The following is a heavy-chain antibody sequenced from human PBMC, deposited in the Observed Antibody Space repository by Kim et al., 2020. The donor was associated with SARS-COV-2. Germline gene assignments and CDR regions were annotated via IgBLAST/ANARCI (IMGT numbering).Heavy chain of an antibody. V-gene: IGHV3-23*01. J-gene: IGHJ2*01. Sequence: DSVKGRVTIARDNSKNPLLLQMNSRSAEETAVYYCAKARYDYGDRGYFDLWGRGTLVTVSS. D-gene: IGHD4-17*01. CDR3: AKARYDYGDRGYFDL.